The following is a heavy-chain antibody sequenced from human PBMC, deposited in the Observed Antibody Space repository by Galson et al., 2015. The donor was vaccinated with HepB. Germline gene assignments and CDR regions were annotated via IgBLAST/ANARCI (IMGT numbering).Heavy chain of an antibody. CDR2: ISSSSSYI. Sequence: SLRLSCAASGFTFSSYSMSWVRQAPGKGLEWVSSISSSSSYIYYADSVKGRFTISRDNAKNPLYLQMNSLRAEDTAVYYCARSQQLDYGMDVWGQGTTVTVSS. J-gene: IGHJ6*02. D-gene: IGHD6-13*01. V-gene: IGHV3-21*01. CDR1: GFTFSSYS. CDR3: ARSQQLDYGMDV.